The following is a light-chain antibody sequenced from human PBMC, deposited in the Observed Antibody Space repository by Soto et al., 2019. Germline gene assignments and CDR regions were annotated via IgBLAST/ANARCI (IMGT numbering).Light chain of an antibody. J-gene: IGLJ3*02. CDR3: GAWDISLSGGV. CDR2: EDN. Sequence: QSVLTQPPSVSAAPGQEVTISCSGSSSNIGIDFVSWYQHLPGTAPKLLIYEDNKRPSWIPDRFSGSKSGTLATLVITGLQTGDEADYYCGAWDISLSGGVFGGGTKPPS. V-gene: IGLV1-51*02. CDR1: SSNIGIDF.